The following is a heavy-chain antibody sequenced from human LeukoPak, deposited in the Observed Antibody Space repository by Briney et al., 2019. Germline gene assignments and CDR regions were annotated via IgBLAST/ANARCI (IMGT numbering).Heavy chain of an antibody. Sequence: GGSLRLSCAASGFTLSSYAMSWVRQAPGKGLEWVSGFSGRDESTYYADSVKGRFTISRDNSKNTLYLQMNSLRAEDTAVYYCARDAEYYDFWSGYYGDAFDIWGQGTMVTVSS. CDR3: ARDAEYYDFWSGYYGDAFDI. J-gene: IGHJ3*02. D-gene: IGHD3-3*01. V-gene: IGHV3-23*01. CDR1: GFTLSSYA. CDR2: FSGRDEST.